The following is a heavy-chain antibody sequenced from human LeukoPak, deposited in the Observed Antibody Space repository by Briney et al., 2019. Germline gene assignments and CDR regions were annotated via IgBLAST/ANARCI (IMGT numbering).Heavy chain of an antibody. J-gene: IGHJ6*04. V-gene: IGHV3-48*03. CDR2: ISSSGSTI. D-gene: IGHD3-10*02. CDR1: GFTFSSYE. CDR3: AELGITMIGGV. Sequence: GGSLGLSCAASGFTFSSYEMNWVRQAPGKGLEWVSYISSSGSTIYYADCVKGRFTISRDNAKNSLYLQMNSLRAEDTAVYYCAELGITMIGGVWGKGTTVTISS.